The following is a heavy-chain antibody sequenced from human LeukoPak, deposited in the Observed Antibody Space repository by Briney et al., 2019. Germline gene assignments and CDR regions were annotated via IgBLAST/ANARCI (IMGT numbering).Heavy chain of an antibody. Sequence: GGSLRLSCAASGFTFSTYSMNWVRQAPGKGLEWISYISSSSGTIYLADSVKGRFTISRDNAKNSLYLQMNSLRAEDTAVYYCGRDGNLLDVWGKGTTVTVSS. CDR2: ISSSSGTI. J-gene: IGHJ6*04. CDR3: GRDGNLLDV. V-gene: IGHV3-48*04. CDR1: GFTFSTYS.